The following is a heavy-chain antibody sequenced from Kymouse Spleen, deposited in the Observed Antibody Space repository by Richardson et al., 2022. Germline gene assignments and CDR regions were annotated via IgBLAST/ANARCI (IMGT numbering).Heavy chain of an antibody. D-gene: IGHD2-21*02. CDR3: AKHIVVVTAIPLRYYYYGMDV. V-gene: IGHV3-23*04. CDR2: ISGSGGST. CDR1: GFTFSSYA. J-gene: IGHJ6*02. Sequence: EVQLVESGGGLVQPGGSLRLSCAASGFTFSSYAMSWVRQAPGKGLEWVSAISGSGGSTYYADSVKGRFTISRDNSKNTLYLQMNSLRAEDTAVYYCAKHIVVVTAIPLRYYYYGMDVWGQGTTVTVSS.